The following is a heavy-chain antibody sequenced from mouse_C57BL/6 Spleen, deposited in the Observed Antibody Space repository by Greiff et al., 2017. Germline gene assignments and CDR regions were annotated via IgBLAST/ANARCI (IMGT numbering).Heavy chain of an antibody. Sequence: VQLQQSGAELVKPGASVKLSCKASGYTFTSYWMHWVKQRPGRGLEWIGRFDPNSGGTKYKEKFKSKATLTVDKPSSTAYVQLSSLTSEDSAVYYCARGGRPMGYWGQGTSVTVSS. J-gene: IGHJ4*01. CDR1: GYTFTSYW. V-gene: IGHV1-72*01. CDR3: ARGGRPMGY. CDR2: FDPNSGGT.